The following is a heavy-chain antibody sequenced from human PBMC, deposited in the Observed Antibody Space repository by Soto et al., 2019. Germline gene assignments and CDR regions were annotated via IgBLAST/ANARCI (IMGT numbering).Heavy chain of an antibody. V-gene: IGHV1-58*01. CDR3: AADQYVEGYYYYYGMDV. CDR2: IVVGSGNT. D-gene: IGHD3-10*02. J-gene: IGHJ6*02. CDR1: GFTFTSSA. Sequence: ASVKVSCKASGFTFTSSAVQWVRQARGQRLEWIGWIVVGSGNTNYAQKFQERVTITRDMSTRTAYMELSSLRSEDTAVYYCAADQYVEGYYYYYGMDVWGQGTTVTGSS.